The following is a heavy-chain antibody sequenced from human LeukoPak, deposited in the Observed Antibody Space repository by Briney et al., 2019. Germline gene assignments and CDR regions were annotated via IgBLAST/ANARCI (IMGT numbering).Heavy chain of an antibody. Sequence: ASVKVSCKASGGTFSSYAISWVRQAPGQGLEWMGGIIPIFGTANYAQKFQGRVTITADESTSTAYMELSSLRSEDTAVYYCAREIVVVTNNWFDPWGQGTLVTVSS. CDR2: IIPIFGTA. D-gene: IGHD3-22*01. V-gene: IGHV1-69*13. CDR3: AREIVVVTNNWFDP. J-gene: IGHJ5*02. CDR1: GGTFSSYA.